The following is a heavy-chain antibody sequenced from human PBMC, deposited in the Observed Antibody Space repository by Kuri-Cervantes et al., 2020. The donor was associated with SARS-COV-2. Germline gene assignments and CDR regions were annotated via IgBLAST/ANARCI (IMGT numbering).Heavy chain of an antibody. V-gene: IGHV4-34*01. D-gene: IGHD1-26*01. CDR3: ARWPPGSYRPHDAFDV. CDR2: ITRSGTT. Sequence: ESLKISCVVSGGSFSGYYWTWIRQPPGKGLEWMGEITRSGTTDYNPSLRSRVTISVDTSKNQFSLKLNSVTAADTAVYSCARWPPGSYRPHDAFDVWGQGTMVTVSS. J-gene: IGHJ3*01. CDR1: GGSFSGYY.